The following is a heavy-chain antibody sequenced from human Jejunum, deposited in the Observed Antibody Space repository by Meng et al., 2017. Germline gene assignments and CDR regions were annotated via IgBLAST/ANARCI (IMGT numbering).Heavy chain of an antibody. Sequence: GESLKISCAASGFIFDNYEINWVRQAPGKGLEWLSHISGTGTTIKYADSVKGRITVSRDNAKKSVSLQLSGLRVEDTGVYYCARAYGDQPDYWGQGTLVTVSS. CDR2: ISGTGTTI. D-gene: IGHD4-17*01. CDR1: GFIFDNYE. J-gene: IGHJ4*02. V-gene: IGHV3-48*03. CDR3: ARAYGDQPDY.